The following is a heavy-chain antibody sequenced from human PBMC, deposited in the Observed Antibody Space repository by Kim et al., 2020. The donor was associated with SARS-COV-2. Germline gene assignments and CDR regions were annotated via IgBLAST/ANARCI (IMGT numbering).Heavy chain of an antibody. CDR3: ARASLHMVRGYYFDY. CDR2: NFYTGSP. CDR1: GGAISTYS. J-gene: IGHJ4*02. V-gene: IGHV4-59*01. D-gene: IGHD3-10*01. Sequence: SETLSLTCSVSGGAISTYSWTWVRQPPGKGLEVIGYNFYTGSPSINPSLEGRVTIDIDQSKNHFSLSLRSVTAADTAVYFCARASLHMVRGYYFDYWSQGTLVTVSS.